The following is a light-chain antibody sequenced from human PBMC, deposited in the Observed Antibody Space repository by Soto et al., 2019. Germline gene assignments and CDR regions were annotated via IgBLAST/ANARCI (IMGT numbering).Light chain of an antibody. V-gene: IGKV3-20*01. CDR3: QHYGSSPRGT. Sequence: IVLTQSPGTLSLSPGERATLSCWASQSVSSNYLAWYQQKPGQAPRLLIYGASSRATGISDRFSGSGSGTDFTLTISRLKPEDFAVYYCQHYGSSPRGTFGQGTKVEI. J-gene: IGKJ1*01. CDR2: GAS. CDR1: QSVSSNY.